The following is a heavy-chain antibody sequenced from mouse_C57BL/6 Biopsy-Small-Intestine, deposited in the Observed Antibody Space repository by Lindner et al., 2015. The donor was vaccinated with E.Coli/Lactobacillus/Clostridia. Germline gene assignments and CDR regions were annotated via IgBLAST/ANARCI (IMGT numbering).Heavy chain of an antibody. V-gene: IGHV1-31*01. Sequence: VQLQESGPELVKPGASVKISCEASSYSFTAYYMHWVKQSHGNVLDWIGYIYPYNGLSSYNQKFKGKATLTVDKSSSTAYMELRSLTSEDSAVYYCATNYGSRGYFDVWGTGTTVTVSS. D-gene: IGHD1-1*01. J-gene: IGHJ1*03. CDR3: ATNYGSRGYFDV. CDR2: IYPYNGLS. CDR1: SYSFTAYY.